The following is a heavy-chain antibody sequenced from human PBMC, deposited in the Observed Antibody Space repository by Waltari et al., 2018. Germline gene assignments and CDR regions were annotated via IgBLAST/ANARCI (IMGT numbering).Heavy chain of an antibody. D-gene: IGHD1-26*01. CDR2: IRRSGGGT. CDR1: GFTFSSYA. V-gene: IGHV3-23*01. CDR3: ARGAGSSAFDY. Sequence: EVHLLDSGGGLVQPGESQKLSCAASGFTFSSYAMSWVRQAPGKGLEWVSSIRRSGGGTYYADSVKGRFTISRDDSTNTLHLQMNSLRAEDTAVYYCARGAGSSAFDYWGQGTLVTVSS. J-gene: IGHJ4*02.